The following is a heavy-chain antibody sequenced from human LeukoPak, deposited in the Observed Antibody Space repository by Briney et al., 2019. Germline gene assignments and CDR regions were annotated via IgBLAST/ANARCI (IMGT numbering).Heavy chain of an antibody. D-gene: IGHD5-18*01. Sequence: SETLSLTCTVSGGSISSSSYYWSWIRQPPGKGLEWIGYIYYSGSTNYNPSLKSRVTISVDTSKNQFSLKLSSVTAADTAVYYCARELSGYSYGYGYFDYWGQGTLVTVSS. CDR2: IYYSGST. CDR1: GGSISSSSYY. V-gene: IGHV4-61*01. J-gene: IGHJ4*02. CDR3: ARELSGYSYGYGYFDY.